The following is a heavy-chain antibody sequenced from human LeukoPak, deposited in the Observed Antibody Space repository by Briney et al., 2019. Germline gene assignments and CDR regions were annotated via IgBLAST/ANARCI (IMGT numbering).Heavy chain of an antibody. D-gene: IGHD3-10*01. Sequence: SVKVSFKTSGGTFLNYAISWVRQAPGQGLEWVGRIIPILGIANYAQKFQARITLTADKSTSTAYMELSSLRSDDTAVYYCARASQDYYGSGSYYRGGDAFDIWGQGTMVTVSS. J-gene: IGHJ3*02. V-gene: IGHV1-69*04. CDR3: ARASQDYYGSGSYYRGGDAFDI. CDR2: IIPILGIA. CDR1: GGTFLNYA.